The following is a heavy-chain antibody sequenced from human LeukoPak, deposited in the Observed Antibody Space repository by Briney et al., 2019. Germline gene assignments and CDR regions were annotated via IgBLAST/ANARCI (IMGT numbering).Heavy chain of an antibody. V-gene: IGHV1-2*02. Sequence: ASVKVSCKASGYTSDNFYIHWVRPAPGQGPEWMGWINGNDGSTKYAQRFQGRVIMTRVTAISTVYMDLSGLRPDDTAIYYCARDEGSTYNQLDYWGQGTLVTVSS. CDR1: GYTSDNFY. CDR2: INGNDGST. D-gene: IGHD1-14*01. J-gene: IGHJ4*02. CDR3: ARDEGSTYNQLDY.